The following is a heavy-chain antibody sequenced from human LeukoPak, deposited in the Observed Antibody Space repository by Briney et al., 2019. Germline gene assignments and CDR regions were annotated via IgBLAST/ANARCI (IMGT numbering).Heavy chain of an antibody. CDR2: ISGSGGNT. V-gene: IGHV3-23*01. J-gene: IGHJ6*03. CDR1: GFTFRRYG. CDR3: ARLRYHDFWSGYWKYYYYMDV. Sequence: PGGSLRLSCAASGFTFRRYGMSWVRQAPGKGLEWVSAISGSGGNTFYADSVKGRFTISRDNSKNTLYLQMNSLRAEDTAVYYCARLRYHDFWSGYWKYYYYMDVWGKGTTVTVSS. D-gene: IGHD3-3*01.